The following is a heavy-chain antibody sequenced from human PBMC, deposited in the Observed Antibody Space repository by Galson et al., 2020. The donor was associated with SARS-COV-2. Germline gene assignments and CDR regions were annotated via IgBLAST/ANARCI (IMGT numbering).Heavy chain of an antibody. CDR2: ISGSGGST. J-gene: IGHJ6*03. Sequence: GGSLRLSCAASGFTFSSSAMSWVRQAPGKGLEWVSAISGSGGSTYYAASVKGRFTISRDNSKNTLYLQMNSLRAEDTAVYYCAKVVGSGGWSTYYYYYYYMDVWGKGTTVTVSS. D-gene: IGHD6-19*01. CDR3: AKVVGSGGWSTYYYYYYYMDV. CDR1: GFTFSSSA. V-gene: IGHV3-23*01.